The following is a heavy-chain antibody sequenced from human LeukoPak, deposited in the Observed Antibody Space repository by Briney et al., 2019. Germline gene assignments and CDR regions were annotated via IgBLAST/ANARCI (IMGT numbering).Heavy chain of an antibody. V-gene: IGHV3-30-3*01. CDR3: ARESPACGEDCYFDY. J-gene: IGHJ4*02. CDR2: ISYDGTNK. CDR1: GFIFSSYV. D-gene: IGHD2-21*02. Sequence: GGSLRLSCAASGFIFSSYVMSWVRQAPGRGLEWVAGISYDGTNKYYADSVKGRFTISRDNSKNTLYLQMNSLRTDDTAVYYCARESPACGEDCYFDYWGQGTLVTVSS.